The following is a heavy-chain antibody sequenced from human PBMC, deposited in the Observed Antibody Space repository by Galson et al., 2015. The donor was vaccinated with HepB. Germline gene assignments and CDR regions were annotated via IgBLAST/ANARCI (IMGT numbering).Heavy chain of an antibody. CDR3: ARDGYCSSTSCGGGYYYYGMDV. CDR2: ISAYNGNT. Sequence: SVKVSCKASGYTFTSYGISWVRQAPGQGLEWMGWISAYNGNTNYAQKLQGRVTMTTDTSTSTAYMELRSLRSDDTAVYYCARDGYCSSTSCGGGYYYYGMDVWGQGTTVTVSS. V-gene: IGHV1-18*01. CDR1: GYTFTSYG. J-gene: IGHJ6*02. D-gene: IGHD2-2*03.